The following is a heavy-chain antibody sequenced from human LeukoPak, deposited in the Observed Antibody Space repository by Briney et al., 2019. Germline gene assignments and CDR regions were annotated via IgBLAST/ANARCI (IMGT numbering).Heavy chain of an antibody. V-gene: IGHV4-31*03. CDR2: IYYSGST. CDR1: GGSISSGGYY. CDR3: ARSGGYCSSTSCYLVEMATY. D-gene: IGHD2-2*01. J-gene: IGHJ4*02. Sequence: SETLSLTCTVSGGSISSGGYYWSWIRQHPGKGLEWIGYIYYSGSTYYNPSLKSRVTISVDTSKNQFSLKLSSVTAADTAVYYCARSGGYCSSTSCYLVEMATYWGQGTLVTVSS.